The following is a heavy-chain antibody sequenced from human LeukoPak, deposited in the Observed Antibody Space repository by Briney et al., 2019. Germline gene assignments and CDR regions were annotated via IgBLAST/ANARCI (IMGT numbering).Heavy chain of an antibody. D-gene: IGHD3-16*02. CDR2: INHSGST. Sequence: ETLSLTCAVYGGSFSGYYWSWIRQPPGKGLEWIGEINHSGSTNYNPSLKSRVTISVDTSKNQFSLKLSSVTAADTAVYYCAREAPPYYDYVWGSYRYTARPYYFDYWGQGTLVTVSS. CDR3: AREAPPYYDYVWGSYRYTARPYYFDY. J-gene: IGHJ4*02. V-gene: IGHV4-34*01. CDR1: GGSFSGYY.